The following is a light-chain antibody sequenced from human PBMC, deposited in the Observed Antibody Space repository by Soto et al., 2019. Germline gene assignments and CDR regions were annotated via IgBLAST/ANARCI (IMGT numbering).Light chain of an antibody. J-gene: IGKJ1*01. V-gene: IGKV2-30*01. CDR2: KVS. CDR1: QSLVNSDGNTY. Sequence: DVVMTQSPLSLPVTLGQPASISCTSSQSLVNSDGNTYLNWFQQRPGQSPRRLIYKVSNRDPGVPDRFSGSGSGTEFTLKISRVEAEDVGVYYCMQGTHWPPWTFGQGTKVEIK. CDR3: MQGTHWPPWT.